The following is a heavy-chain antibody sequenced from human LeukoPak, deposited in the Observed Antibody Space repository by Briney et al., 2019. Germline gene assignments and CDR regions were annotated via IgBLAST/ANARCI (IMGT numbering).Heavy chain of an antibody. CDR3: ARDQTAVTGVWGTIDY. Sequence: GGSLRLSCAASGFTFSSYWMHWVRQAPGMGLEWVAIISYDGSNTFYGDSVKGRFTISRDNSKKTLYLQMNSLRTEDTAVYYCARDQTAVTGVWGTIDYWGQGTLVTVSS. J-gene: IGHJ4*02. CDR2: ISYDGSNT. CDR1: GFTFSSYW. D-gene: IGHD2-8*02. V-gene: IGHV3-30*03.